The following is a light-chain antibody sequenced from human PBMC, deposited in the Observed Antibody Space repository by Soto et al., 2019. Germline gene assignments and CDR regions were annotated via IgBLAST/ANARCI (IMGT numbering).Light chain of an antibody. CDR3: QQYGGSSLFT. V-gene: IGKV3-20*01. Sequence: EIVLTQSPGTLSLSPGESATLSCRASQSVGRNYLAWFQHKPGQAPRLVIYDASNRATGVPDRFSGSGSGTDFTLTVTRLEPEDFAVYYCQQYGGSSLFTFGPGTRVDFK. CDR1: QSVGRNY. J-gene: IGKJ3*01. CDR2: DAS.